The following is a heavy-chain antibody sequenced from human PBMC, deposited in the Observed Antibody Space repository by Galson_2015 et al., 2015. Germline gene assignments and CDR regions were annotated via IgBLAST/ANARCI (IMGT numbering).Heavy chain of an antibody. D-gene: IGHD1-26*01. CDR2: ISSSSSTI. V-gene: IGHV3-48*02. Sequence: SLRLSCAASGFTFSSYSMNWVRQAPGKGLEWVSYISSSSSTIYYADSVKGRFTISRDNAKNSLYLQMNSLRDEDTAVYYCAREEMVRVRELLYGPFDYWGQGTLVTVSS. CDR3: AREEMVRVRELLYGPFDY. J-gene: IGHJ4*02. CDR1: GFTFSSYS.